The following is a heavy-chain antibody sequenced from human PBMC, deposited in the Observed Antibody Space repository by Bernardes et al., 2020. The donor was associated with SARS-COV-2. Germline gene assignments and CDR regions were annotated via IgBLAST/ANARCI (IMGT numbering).Heavy chain of an antibody. CDR3: TRGKIGSTYQRS. CDR1: GFTFGDSG. Sequence: GGSLRLSCTASGFTFGDSGMSWLRQAPGKGLEWVGFIRSKDFGEATEYAASVEGRFTISRDDSKSIAYLHMNSLKTEDTAVYYCTRGKIGSTYQRSWGQGTRVTVSS. CDR2: IRSKDFGEAT. J-gene: IGHJ5*02. V-gene: IGHV3-49*03. D-gene: IGHD2-2*01.